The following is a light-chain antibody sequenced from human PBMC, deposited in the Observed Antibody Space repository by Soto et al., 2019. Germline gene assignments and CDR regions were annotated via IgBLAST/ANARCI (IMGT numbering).Light chain of an antibody. CDR2: EGG. CDR1: STDVGSSNL. CDR3: CSYAGTSSHAV. Sequence: QSALTQPASVSGSPGQSITISCTGTSTDVGSSNLVSWYQQHPGKAPKLIIYEGGKRPSGVSNRFSASKSGNTASLTISGLQAEEEADYHCCSYAGTSSHAVFGGGTQLTVL. J-gene: IGLJ7*01. V-gene: IGLV2-23*01.